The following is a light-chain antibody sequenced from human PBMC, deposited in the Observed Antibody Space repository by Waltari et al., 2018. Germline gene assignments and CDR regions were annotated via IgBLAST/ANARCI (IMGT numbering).Light chain of an antibody. CDR1: QSLGSY. CDR2: DAS. CDR3: HQRRNWPQT. Sequence: ETVLTQSPATLSLSPGGTATLSCRASQSLGSYLAWYQQKPGQAPRLVIYDASTRATGIPGRFSGSGSGTDFSLTISSLEPEDFAVYYCHQRRNWPQTFGQGTKLEIK. J-gene: IGKJ2*01. V-gene: IGKV3-11*01.